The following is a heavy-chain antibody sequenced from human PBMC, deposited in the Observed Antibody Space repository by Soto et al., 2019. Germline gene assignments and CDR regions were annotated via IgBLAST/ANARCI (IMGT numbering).Heavy chain of an antibody. J-gene: IGHJ4*02. CDR3: ASSKGGVVPAAMLDY. CDR1: GFTFSSYA. V-gene: IGHV3-23*01. CDR2: ISGSGGST. D-gene: IGHD2-2*01. Sequence: GGSLRLSCAASGFTFSSYAMSWVRQAPGKGLEWVSAISGSGGSTYYADSVKGRFTISRDHSKNTLYLQMTSLRAEDKAVYYCASSKGGVVPAAMLDYWGQGTLVTVSS.